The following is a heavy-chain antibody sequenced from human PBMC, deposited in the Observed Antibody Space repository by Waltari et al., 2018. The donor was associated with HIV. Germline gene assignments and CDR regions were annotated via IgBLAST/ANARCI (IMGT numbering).Heavy chain of an antibody. V-gene: IGHV3-53*01. CDR1: GFTVSSNY. CDR3: ARDSKWGVLYGMDV. D-gene: IGHD3-10*01. Sequence: EVQLVESGGGLIQPGGSLRLSCAASGFTVSSNYMSWVRQAPGKGLEWVSVIYSGGSTYYADSVKGRFTISRDNSKNTLYLQMNSLRAEDTAVYYCARDSKWGVLYGMDVWGQGTTVTVSS. J-gene: IGHJ6*02. CDR2: IYSGGST.